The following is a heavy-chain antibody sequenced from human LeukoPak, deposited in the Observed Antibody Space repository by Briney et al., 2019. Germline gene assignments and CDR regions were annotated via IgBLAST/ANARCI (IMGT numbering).Heavy chain of an antibody. V-gene: IGHV4-34*01. CDR2: ITHSGST. J-gene: IGHJ6*02. Sequence: SESLSLTCAVYGGSFSGYYWSWIRQPPGKGLEWIGEITHSGSTNYNPSLKSRVTISVDTSKNQFSLKLSSVTAADTAVYYCARGTEYYDILTGPMGYYYYGMDVWGQGTTVTVSS. CDR3: ARGTEYYDILTGPMGYYYYGMDV. D-gene: IGHD3-9*01. CDR1: GGSFSGYY.